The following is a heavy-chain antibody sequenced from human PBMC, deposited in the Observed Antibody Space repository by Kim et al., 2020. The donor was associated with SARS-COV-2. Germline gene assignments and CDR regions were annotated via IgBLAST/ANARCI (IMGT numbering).Heavy chain of an antibody. J-gene: IGHJ6*03. CDR1: GYTFTSYG. CDR3: ARHRVDSSGWYENYYYYYYRDV. CDR2: ISAYNGNT. V-gene: IGHV1-18*01. D-gene: IGHD6-19*01. Sequence: ASVKVSCKASGYTFTSYGISWVRQAPGQGLEWMGWISAYNGNTNYAQKLQGRVTMTTDTSTSTAYMDLRSLRSDDTAVYYWARHRVDSSGWYENYYYYYYRDVWGKGTTDTVSS.